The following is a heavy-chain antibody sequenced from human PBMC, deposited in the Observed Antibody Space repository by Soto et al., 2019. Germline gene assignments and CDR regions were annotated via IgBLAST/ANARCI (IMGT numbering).Heavy chain of an antibody. D-gene: IGHD2-8*02. CDR2: QTGST. V-gene: IGHV4-61*01. CDR1: GVAVTSGSHH. Sequence: QVQVQASGPGLVKPSETLSLTCAVSGVAVTSGSHHLLWIRQPPGKGLAWIGQTGSTNYNPSLKSRISISLDTSKNQFSLKLSSVTSADTAVYYWGVDKAGSGGNGDCGQGTLVTISS. CDR3: GVDKAGSGGNGD. J-gene: IGHJ1*01.